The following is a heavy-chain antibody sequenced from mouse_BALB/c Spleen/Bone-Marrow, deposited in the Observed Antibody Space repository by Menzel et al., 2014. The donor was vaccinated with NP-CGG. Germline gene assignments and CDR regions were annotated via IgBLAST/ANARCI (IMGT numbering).Heavy chain of an antibody. V-gene: IGHV1-82*01. CDR2: IFPGDGDT. J-gene: IGHJ4*01. CDR3: ARSDGYRAMDY. D-gene: IGHD2-3*01. CDR1: GYAFSSSW. Sequence: VHLQQSGPELVKPGASVKISCKASGYAFSSSWMNWVKQRPGQGLEWIGRIFPGDGDTYYNGKFKGKATLTADKSSSTAYMQLSSLTSVDSAVYFCARSDGYRAMDYWGQGTSVTVSS.